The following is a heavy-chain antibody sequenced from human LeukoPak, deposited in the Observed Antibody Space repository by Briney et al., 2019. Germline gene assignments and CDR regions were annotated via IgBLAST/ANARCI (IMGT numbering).Heavy chain of an antibody. V-gene: IGHV3-48*04. D-gene: IGHD4-11*01. CDR1: GFTFSSYG. CDR2: ISSSGSTI. J-gene: IGHJ4*02. CDR3: ARDKWLTTTHYFDY. Sequence: GGSLRLSCAASGFTFSSYGMSWIRQAPGKGLEWVSYISSSGSTIYYADSVKGRFTISRDNAKNSLYLQMNSLRAEDTAVYYCARDKWLTTTHYFDYWGQGTLATVSS.